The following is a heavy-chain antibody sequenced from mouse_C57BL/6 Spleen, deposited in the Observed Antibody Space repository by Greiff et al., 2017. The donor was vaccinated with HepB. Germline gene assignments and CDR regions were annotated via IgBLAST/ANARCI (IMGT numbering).Heavy chain of an antibody. V-gene: IGHV7-3*01. CDR2: IRNKANGYTT. D-gene: IGHD1-1*01. CDR1: GFTFTDYY. CDR3: ARSGYYGSSSYWYFDV. Sequence: EVMLVESGGGLVQPGGSLSLSCAASGFTFTDYYMSWVRQPPGKALEWLGFIRNKANGYTTEYSASVKGRFTISRDNSQSILYLQMNALRAEDSATYYCARSGYYGSSSYWYFDVWGTGTTVTVSS. J-gene: IGHJ1*03.